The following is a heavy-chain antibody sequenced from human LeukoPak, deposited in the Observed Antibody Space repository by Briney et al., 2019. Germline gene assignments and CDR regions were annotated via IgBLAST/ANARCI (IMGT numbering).Heavy chain of an antibody. CDR1: GGSISSYY. CDR3: VRGRAWFDP. CDR2: IYYSGNT. D-gene: IGHD3-10*01. V-gene: IGHV4-59*01. J-gene: IGHJ5*02. Sequence: SETLSLTCTVSGGSISSYYWSWIRQPPGKGLEWIGYIYYSGNTNYNSSLESRVTISVDTSKNQFSLRLNSVTAADTAVYYCVRGRAWFDPWGQGTLVTVSS.